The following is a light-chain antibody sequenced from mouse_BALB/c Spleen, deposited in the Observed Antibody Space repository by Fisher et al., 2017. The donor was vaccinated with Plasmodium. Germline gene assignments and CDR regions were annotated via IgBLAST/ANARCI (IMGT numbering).Light chain of an antibody. CDR1: QSLVHSNGNTY. CDR3: QQSNSWPYT. CDR2: KVS. V-gene: IGKV1-110*01. Sequence: DIVLTQSTLSLTVSLGDQASISCRSSQSLVHSNGNTYLHWYLQKPGQSPKLLLYKVSNRFSGDSDRFSGSGSGTDFTLSINSVENEDFGIYFCQQSNSWPYTFGAGTKLELK. J-gene: IGKJ5*01.